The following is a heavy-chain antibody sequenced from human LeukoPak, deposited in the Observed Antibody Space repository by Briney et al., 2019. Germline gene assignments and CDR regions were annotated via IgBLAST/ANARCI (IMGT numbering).Heavy chain of an antibody. J-gene: IGHJ4*02. V-gene: IGHV3-23*01. CDR1: GFIFSNHG. CDR2: ISPRGDIT. Sequence: SGGSLRLSCAASGFIFSNHGMNWVRQAPGKGLEWVSGISPRGDITYYTDSVKGRFTISRDNTKNSLYLQMDSLTADDTAVYFCACLRGPSDYWGQGTLVTVSS. CDR3: ACLRGPSDY. D-gene: IGHD4-17*01.